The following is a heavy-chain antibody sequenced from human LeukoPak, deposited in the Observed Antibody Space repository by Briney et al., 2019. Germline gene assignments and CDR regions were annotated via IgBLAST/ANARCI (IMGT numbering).Heavy chain of an antibody. CDR2: IYTSGST. D-gene: IGHD4-17*01. CDR3: ARGYGAWFDP. Sequence: SETLSLTCTVSGGSISSGSYYWSWIRQPAGKGLEWIGRIYTSGSTNYNPSLKSRVTISVDTSKNQFSLKLSSVTAADTAVYYCARGYGAWFDPWGQGTLVTVSS. CDR1: GGSISSGSYY. V-gene: IGHV4-61*02. J-gene: IGHJ5*02.